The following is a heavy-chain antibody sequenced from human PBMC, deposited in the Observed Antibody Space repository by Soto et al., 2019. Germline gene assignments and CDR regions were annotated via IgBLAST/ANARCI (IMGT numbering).Heavy chain of an antibody. Sequence: QVQLVQSGAEVKKPGTSVKVSCTASGGTFNSYTINWVRQAPGPGLEWVGRVNPIVGMSNSAQKFQGRVTITADKSTSKAYMDPNRLNSDDTVVYYCATSYGSGSTHFDYWGRGTLVTVSS. V-gene: IGHV1-69*02. CDR2: VNPIVGMS. CDR3: ATSYGSGSTHFDY. J-gene: IGHJ4*02. D-gene: IGHD3-10*01. CDR1: GGTFNSYT.